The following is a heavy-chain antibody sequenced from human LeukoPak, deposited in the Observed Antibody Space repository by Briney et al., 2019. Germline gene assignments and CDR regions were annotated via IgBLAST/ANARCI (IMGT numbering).Heavy chain of an antibody. Sequence: SETLSLTCTVSGGSMSHHWSWIRQSPGKGLEWIGYISHTACTNYNPSLKSRVTLSIDTFKSQLSFQLTSVTAADTAVYYCAREKSPERKTWLQLGAFDVWGQGTVITVSS. CDR1: GGSMSHH. D-gene: IGHD5-24*01. V-gene: IGHV4-59*11. CDR2: ISHTACT. CDR3: AREKSPERKTWLQLGAFDV. J-gene: IGHJ3*01.